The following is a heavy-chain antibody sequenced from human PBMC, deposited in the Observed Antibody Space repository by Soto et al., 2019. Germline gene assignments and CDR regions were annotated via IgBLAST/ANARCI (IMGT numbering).Heavy chain of an antibody. V-gene: IGHV1-46*03. CDR2: IYPSGGST. CDR1: GYTFTSYY. Sequence: QVQLVQSGAEVKKPGASVKVSCKASGYTFTSYYMHWVRQAPGQGLEYMGRIYPSGGSTDNAQKFQGRVTMTRDTSTSTVSMELTSLTSEDTAVYYCARVYAGACSGHDNSGAFDTWGQGTMVTVSS. J-gene: IGHJ3*02. CDR3: ARVYAGACSGHDNSGAFDT. D-gene: IGHD2-15*01.